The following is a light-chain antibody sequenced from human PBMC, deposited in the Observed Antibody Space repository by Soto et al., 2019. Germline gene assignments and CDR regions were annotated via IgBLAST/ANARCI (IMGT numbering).Light chain of an antibody. CDR2: KAS. Sequence: DIQMTQSPSTLSGSVGDRVTITCRASQTISSWLAWYQQKPGKAPKLLIYKASTLKSGVPSRFSGSGSGTEFTLTISSLLPHDFATYYYQHYNSYSEAFGQGTKVEL. CDR3: QHYNSYSEA. J-gene: IGKJ1*01. CDR1: QTISSW. V-gene: IGKV1-5*03.